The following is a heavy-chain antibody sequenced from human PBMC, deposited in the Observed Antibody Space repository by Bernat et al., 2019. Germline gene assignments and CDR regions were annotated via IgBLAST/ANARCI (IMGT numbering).Heavy chain of an antibody. V-gene: IGHV3-7*03. J-gene: IGHJ4*02. CDR2: INQDGSVK. CDR1: GFTFSSYW. Sequence: EVQLVESGGGLVQPGESLRLSCAASGFTFSSYWMSWVRQAPGKGLEWVANINQDGSVKYYVDSVKGRFTISRDNAKNSLYLQMNSLRAEDTAVYYCARSPRTGDVDSWGQGTLVTVSS. D-gene: IGHD7-27*01. CDR3: ARSPRTGDVDS.